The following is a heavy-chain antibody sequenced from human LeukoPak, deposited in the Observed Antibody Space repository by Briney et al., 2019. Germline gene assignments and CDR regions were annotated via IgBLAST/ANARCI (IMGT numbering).Heavy chain of an antibody. D-gene: IGHD4-11*01. J-gene: IGHJ4*02. Sequence: PSETLSLTCIVSGDSISSTDHYWGWIRQPPGQGLEGIATIYYSGSTYYNPSLKSRVTISIDTSKNQFSLKLRSVTAADTAVYYCARLNRLPNVLYWGQRTLVTVSS. CDR2: IYYSGST. V-gene: IGHV4-39*01. CDR1: GDSISSTDHY. CDR3: ARLNRLPNVLY.